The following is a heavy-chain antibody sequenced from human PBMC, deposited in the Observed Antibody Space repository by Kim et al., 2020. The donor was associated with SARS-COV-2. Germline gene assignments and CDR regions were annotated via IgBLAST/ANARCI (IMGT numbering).Heavy chain of an antibody. CDR2: IWRGGDT. J-gene: IGHJ5*02. D-gene: IGHD5-18*01. CDR3: TRDQVDGYWS. Sequence: GGSLRLSCAASGFSVSNFYMTWVRQAPGKGLEWVSVIWRGGDTFYADSVRGRFTISTDNFKNTLYLQMNSLRAEDTGVYYCTRDQVDGYWSWGQGTRVTV. V-gene: IGHV3-66*01. CDR1: GFSVSNFY.